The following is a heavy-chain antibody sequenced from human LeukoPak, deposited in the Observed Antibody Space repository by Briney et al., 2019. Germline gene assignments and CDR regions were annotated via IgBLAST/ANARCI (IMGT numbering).Heavy chain of an antibody. D-gene: IGHD6-13*01. CDR2: IYYSGST. CDR1: GGSISSSSSYY. CDR3: ARQSRGAAAACDY. J-gene: IGHJ4*02. Sequence: PSETLSLTCTVSGGSISSSSSYYWGWIRQPPGKGLEWIGYIYYSGSTIYNPSLKSRVTISVDTSKNQFSLKLSSVTAADTAIYYCARQSRGAAAACDYWGQGTLVTVSS. V-gene: IGHV4-61*05.